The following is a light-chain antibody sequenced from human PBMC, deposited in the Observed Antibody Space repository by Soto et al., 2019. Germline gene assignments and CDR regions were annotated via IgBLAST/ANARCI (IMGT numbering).Light chain of an antibody. CDR3: QSYDNSNHGV. CDR1: SGSIASNY. V-gene: IGLV6-57*02. CDR2: ADN. Sequence: NFMLTQPHSVSESPGKTVTISCTGSSGSIASNYVQWYQQRPGSAPTTVIYADNHRPSGVPDRFSGSIDSSSNSASLTISGLRTEDEADYYCQSYDNSNHGVFGGGTKVTVL. J-gene: IGLJ3*02.